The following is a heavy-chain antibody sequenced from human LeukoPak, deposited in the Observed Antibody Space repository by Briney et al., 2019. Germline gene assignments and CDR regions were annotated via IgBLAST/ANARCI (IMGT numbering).Heavy chain of an antibody. CDR2: INHSGST. J-gene: IGHJ4*02. D-gene: IGHD3-22*01. Sequence: SETLSLTCAVYGGSFSGYYWSWLRQPPGKGLEWIGEINHSGSTNYNPSLKSRVTISVDTSKNQFPLNVNSVTAADTAVYYCARGTESGGYYHHPLLDYWGQGILVTVSS. CDR1: GGSFSGYY. CDR3: ARGTESGGYYHHPLLDY. V-gene: IGHV4-34*01.